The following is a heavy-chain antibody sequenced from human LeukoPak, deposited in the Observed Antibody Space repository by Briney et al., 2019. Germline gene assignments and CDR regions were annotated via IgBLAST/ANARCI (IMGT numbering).Heavy chain of an antibody. D-gene: IGHD3-3*01. CDR1: GGSISSGSYY. CDR2: IYTSGST. CDR3: ARGLVFWSGYWFDY. J-gene: IGHJ4*02. V-gene: IGHV4-61*02. Sequence: SQTLSLTCTVSGGSISSGSYYWSWIRQPAGKGLEWIGRIYTSGSTNYNPSLKSRVTISVDTSKNQFSLKLSSLTAADTAVYYCARGLVFWSGYWFDYWGQGTLVTVSS.